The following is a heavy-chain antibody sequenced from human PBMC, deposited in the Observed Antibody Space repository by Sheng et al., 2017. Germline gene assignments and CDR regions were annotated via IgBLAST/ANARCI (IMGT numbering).Heavy chain of an antibody. CDR3: ARHAQLEYWYFDL. J-gene: IGHJ2*01. D-gene: IGHD1-1*01. Sequence: EVQLVESGGGLIQPGGSLRLSCAASGFTVSSNYMSWVRQAPGKALEWVSVIYSTGYTYYADSVKGRFTISRDNSKNTLYLQMNSLIVDDTAVYYCARHAQLEYWYFDLWGRG. V-gene: IGHV3-53*01. CDR2: IYSTGYT. CDR1: GFTVSSNY.